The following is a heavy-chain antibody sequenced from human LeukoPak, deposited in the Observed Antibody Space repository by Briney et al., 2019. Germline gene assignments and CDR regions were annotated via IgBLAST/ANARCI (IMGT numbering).Heavy chain of an antibody. V-gene: IGHV3-7*01. CDR1: GFTFSSYW. CDR3: ARDRGITMIVVVN. Sequence: GGSLRLSCAASGFTFSSYWMSWVRLAPGKGLEWVAYIKQDGSEKYYVDSVKGRFTISRDNAKNSLYLQMNSLRAEDTAVYYCARDRGITMIVVVNWGQGTLVTVSS. J-gene: IGHJ4*02. CDR2: IKQDGSEK. D-gene: IGHD3-22*01.